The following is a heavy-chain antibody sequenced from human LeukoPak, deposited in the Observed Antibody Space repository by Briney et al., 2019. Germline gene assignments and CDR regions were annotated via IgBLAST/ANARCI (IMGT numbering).Heavy chain of an antibody. V-gene: IGHV1-8*01. Sequence: ASVKVSCKASGYTFTSYDFNWVRQATGQGLEWMGWMNPNSGNTGYAQKFQGRVTMTRNTSISTAYMELSSLRSEDTAVYYCARGNIAAAGTDWFDPWGQGTLVTVSS. J-gene: IGHJ5*02. D-gene: IGHD6-13*01. CDR2: MNPNSGNT. CDR1: GYTFTSYD. CDR3: ARGNIAAAGTDWFDP.